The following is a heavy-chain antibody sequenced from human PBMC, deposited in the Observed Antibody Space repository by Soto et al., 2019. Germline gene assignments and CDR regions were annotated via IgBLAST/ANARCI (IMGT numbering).Heavy chain of an antibody. CDR1: EDTLSSYA. Sequence: SVKVSCKASEDTLSSYAISWVRQAPGQGLEWMGGIIPFSGTANYAQKFQGRVTITADKSTSTAYMGLSSLRSEDTAVYYCVREGYYDSSGYYPGWFDPWGQGTLVTVSS. D-gene: IGHD3-22*01. CDR3: VREGYYDSSGYYPGWFDP. J-gene: IGHJ5*02. CDR2: IIPFSGTA. V-gene: IGHV1-69*06.